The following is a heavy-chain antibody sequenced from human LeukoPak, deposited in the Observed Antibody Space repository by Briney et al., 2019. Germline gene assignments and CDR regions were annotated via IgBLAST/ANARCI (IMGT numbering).Heavy chain of an antibody. D-gene: IGHD6-19*01. Sequence: GRSLRLSCAASGFTFSSYEMNWVRQAPGKGLEWVSYISSSGSTIYYADSVKGRFTISRDNAKNSLYLQMNSLRAEDTAVYYCARSLIRSQAVAGFGFDYWGQGTLVTVSS. V-gene: IGHV3-48*03. CDR2: ISSSGSTI. CDR1: GFTFSSYE. J-gene: IGHJ4*02. CDR3: ARSLIRSQAVAGFGFDY.